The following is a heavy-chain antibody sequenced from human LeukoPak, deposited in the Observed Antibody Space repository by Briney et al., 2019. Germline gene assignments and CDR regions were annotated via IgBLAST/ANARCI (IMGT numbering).Heavy chain of an antibody. Sequence: PSETRSLTCSVSGGSINNYYWTWIRQPPGKGLEWVGYIFEIGNTNYNPSLKSRVTVSLETSKNQFSLRLNSVTAADTAVYYCARGMMPDWFDFWGQGTQVTVSS. V-gene: IGHV4-59*01. CDR1: GGSINNYY. D-gene: IGHD2-2*01. CDR2: IFEIGNT. CDR3: ARGMMPDWFDF. J-gene: IGHJ5*01.